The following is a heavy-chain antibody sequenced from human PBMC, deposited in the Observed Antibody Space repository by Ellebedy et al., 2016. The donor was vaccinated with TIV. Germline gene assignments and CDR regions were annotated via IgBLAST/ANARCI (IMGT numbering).Heavy chain of an antibody. D-gene: IGHD2-2*01. Sequence: AASVKVSCKASGYPFPNYGVSWVRQAPGQGLEWVGWISAYTGNTKYGQKFQGRIRLTTDTSMGTAYMELRSLRSDDTGVYFCARDVPADAAALLDYWGQGTLVTVSS. CDR2: ISAYTGNT. V-gene: IGHV1-18*04. CDR1: GYPFPNYG. CDR3: ARDVPADAAALLDY. J-gene: IGHJ4*02.